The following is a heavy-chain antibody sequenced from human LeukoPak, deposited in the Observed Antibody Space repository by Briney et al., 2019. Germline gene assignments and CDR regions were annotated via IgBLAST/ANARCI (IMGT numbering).Heavy chain of an antibody. CDR3: ARVGRWGAAMEFFDY. D-gene: IGHD5-18*01. Sequence: PGGSLRLSCAASGFTFSSYGMHWVRQAPGKGLEWVAVIWYGGSNKYYADSVKGRFTISRDNSKNTLYLQMNSLRAEDTAVYYCARVGRWGAAMEFFDYWGQGTLVTVSS. CDR2: IWYGGSNK. J-gene: IGHJ4*02. V-gene: IGHV3-33*01. CDR1: GFTFSSYG.